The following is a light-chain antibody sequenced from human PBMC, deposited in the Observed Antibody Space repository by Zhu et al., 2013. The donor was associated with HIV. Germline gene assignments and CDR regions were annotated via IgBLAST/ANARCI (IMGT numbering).Light chain of an antibody. J-gene: IGKJ2*03. CDR2: GAS. CDR1: QSVSSDY. Sequence: EIVMTQSPATLSVSPGERATLSCRASQSVSSDYLAWYQQKIGQAPRLLIYGASSRAAGIPDRFSGSGSGTDFTLTISRLEPEDFAVYYCQQYGSSPPYSFGQGTKLEIK. V-gene: IGKV3-20*01. CDR3: QQYGSSPPYS.